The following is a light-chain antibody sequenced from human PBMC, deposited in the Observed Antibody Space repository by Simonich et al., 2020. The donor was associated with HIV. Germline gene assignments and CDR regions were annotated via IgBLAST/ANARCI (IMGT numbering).Light chain of an antibody. J-gene: IGKJ4*01. Sequence: DIVMTQSPDSLAVSLGERATINCTPSQTILYSSNNKNYLAWYQQRPRQPPKLLIYWASTRESGVPDRFSGSGSGTDFTLTISSLQAEDVAVYYCQQYYRTPLTFGGGTKVEIK. V-gene: IGKV4-1*01. CDR3: QQYYRTPLT. CDR2: WAS. CDR1: QTILYSSNNKNY.